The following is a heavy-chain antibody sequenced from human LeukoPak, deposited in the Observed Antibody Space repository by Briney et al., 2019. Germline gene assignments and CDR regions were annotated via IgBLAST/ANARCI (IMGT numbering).Heavy chain of an antibody. D-gene: IGHD6-19*01. J-gene: IGHJ4*02. CDR1: GFTFSNAW. V-gene: IGHV3-15*01. CDR2: IKTKAAGGTT. CDR3: TFYGSAWSFDN. Sequence: PGGSLRLSCAASGFTFSNAWMTWVRQAPGKGLEWVGHIKTKAAGGTTDYTAPVKGRFTISRDDSKNTLFLQMSSQQTEDTAVYYCTFYGSAWSFDNWGQGTLVTVSS.